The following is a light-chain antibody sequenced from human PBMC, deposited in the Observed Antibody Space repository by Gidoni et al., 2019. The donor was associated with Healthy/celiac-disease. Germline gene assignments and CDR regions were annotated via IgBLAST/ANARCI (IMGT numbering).Light chain of an antibody. CDR1: QSISSW. V-gene: IGKV1-5*03. CDR3: QQYNSYPWT. CDR2: KAS. Sequence: SQSISSWLAWYQQKPGKAPKLLIYKASTLESGVPSRFSGSGSGTEFTLTISSLQPDDFATYYCQQYNSYPWTFGQGTKVEIK. J-gene: IGKJ1*01.